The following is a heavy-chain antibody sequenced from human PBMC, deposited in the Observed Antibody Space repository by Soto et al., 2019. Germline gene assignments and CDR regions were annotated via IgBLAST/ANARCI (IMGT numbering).Heavy chain of an antibody. CDR3: ARVLLYYYDSSGYYFDY. V-gene: IGHV4-38-2*02. CDR2: IYHSGST. CDR1: GYSISSGYY. D-gene: IGHD3-22*01. J-gene: IGHJ4*02. Sequence: SETLSLTCTVSGYSISSGYYWGWIRQPPGKGLEWIGSIYHSGSTYYNPSLKSRVTISVDTSKNQFSLKLSSVTAADTAVYYCARVLLYYYDSSGYYFDYWGQGTLVTVSS.